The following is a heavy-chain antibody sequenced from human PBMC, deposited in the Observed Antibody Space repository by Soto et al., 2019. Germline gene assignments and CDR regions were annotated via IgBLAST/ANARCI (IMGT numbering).Heavy chain of an antibody. D-gene: IGHD1-1*01. CDR2: IWSDGNNR. Sequence: QVQLVESGGGVVQPGRSLRLSCAASGFMFSNHGMHWVRQAPGKGLEWVAVIWSDGNNRYYADSVKGRFTISRDNSKNTLYLQMHSLRAEDTAVYYCVRGDNWNDEASDYWGQGNLVTVSS. CDR3: VRGDNWNDEASDY. V-gene: IGHV3-33*01. J-gene: IGHJ4*02. CDR1: GFMFSNHG.